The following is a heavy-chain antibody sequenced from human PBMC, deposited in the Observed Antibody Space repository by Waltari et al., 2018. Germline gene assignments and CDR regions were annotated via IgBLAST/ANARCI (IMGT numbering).Heavy chain of an antibody. D-gene: IGHD3-22*01. V-gene: IGHV1-2*02. CDR1: GYTFTGYY. Sequence: QVQLVQSGAEVKKPGASVKVSCKASGYTFTGYYMHWVRQAPGQGLEWIGWINPNSGGTNYAQKFQGRVTMTRDTSISTAYMELSRLRSDDTAVYYCARENYYDSSGEPNFDYWGQGTLVTVSS. J-gene: IGHJ4*02. CDR3: ARENYYDSSGEPNFDY. CDR2: INPNSGGT.